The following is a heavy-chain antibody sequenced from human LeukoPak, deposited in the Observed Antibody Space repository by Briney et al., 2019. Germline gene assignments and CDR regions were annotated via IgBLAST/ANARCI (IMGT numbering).Heavy chain of an antibody. V-gene: IGHV4-39*01. Sequence: SETLSLTCTVSVDSISSSSYYWGWIRQPPGKGLEYIGSIHFSGSTFNNPSLKSRLTISVDTSKNQFSLKLSSVTAADTAFYYRARYRGGSDFDQWGQGTLVTVSS. J-gene: IGHJ4*02. D-gene: IGHD1-26*01. CDR1: VDSISSSSYY. CDR3: ARYRGGSDFDQ. CDR2: IHFSGST.